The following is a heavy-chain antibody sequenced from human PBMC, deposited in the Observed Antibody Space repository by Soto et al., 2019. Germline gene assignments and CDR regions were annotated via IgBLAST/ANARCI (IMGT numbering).Heavy chain of an antibody. CDR3: ARDIQDCSGGSCGYYFDY. Sequence: QVHLVQSGAEVKKPGASVKVSCKASGYTFNRYAIHWVRQAPGQSLEGMGWISTSSGDTKYSEKIQGRATITRDTSASTAYLELRSLSSEGTAVYYCARDIQDCSGGSCGYYFDYWGQGTLVTVSA. J-gene: IGHJ4*02. D-gene: IGHD2-15*01. CDR2: ISTSSGDT. V-gene: IGHV1-3*04. CDR1: GYTFNRYA.